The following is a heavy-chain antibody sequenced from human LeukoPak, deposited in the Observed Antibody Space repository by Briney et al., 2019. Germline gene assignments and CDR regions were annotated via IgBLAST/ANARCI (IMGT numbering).Heavy chain of an antibody. CDR1: GFTFSDYY. J-gene: IGHJ4*02. CDR3: ARERGSSWYIFDY. V-gene: IGHV3-11*04. CDR2: ISSSGSTI. Sequence: GGSLRLSCAASGFTFSDYYMSWIRQAPGKGLEWVSYISSSGSTIYYADSVKGRFTISRDNAKNSLYLQMNSLRAEDSAVYYCARERGSSWYIFDYWGQGTLVTVSS. D-gene: IGHD6-13*01.